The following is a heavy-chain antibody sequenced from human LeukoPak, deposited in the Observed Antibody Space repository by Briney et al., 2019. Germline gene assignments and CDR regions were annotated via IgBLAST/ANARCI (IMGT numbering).Heavy chain of an antibody. V-gene: IGHV3-23*01. J-gene: IGHJ4*02. D-gene: IGHD3-22*01. CDR3: AKGSSGYFFDH. CDR2: ISNDGGGT. Sequence: GGSLRLSCAASGFNLGSYGMSWVRQAPGKGLEWVSSISNDGGGTFSADSVRGRFTISRDNSKNTPFLQMDSLRAEDTALYFCAKGSSGYFFDHWGQGSLVTVSS. CDR1: GFNLGSYG.